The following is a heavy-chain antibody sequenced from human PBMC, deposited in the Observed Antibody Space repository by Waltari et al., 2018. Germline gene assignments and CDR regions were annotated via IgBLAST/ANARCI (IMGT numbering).Heavy chain of an antibody. CDR2: INPNSGDT. D-gene: IGHD2-2*01. CDR3: ARESAFSTSWYPGFDP. J-gene: IGHJ5*02. CDR1: GYSLTSYY. V-gene: IGHV1-2*06. Sequence: QVELVQYGAEGGKPGASVKVSWKAWGYSLTSYYMHWVRPAHGLGLEWMGRINPNSGDTNSAPKFQGRVTLTRDTSVNTAFLELRSLTSDDTAVYFCARESAFSTSWYPGFDPWGQGTLVTVAS.